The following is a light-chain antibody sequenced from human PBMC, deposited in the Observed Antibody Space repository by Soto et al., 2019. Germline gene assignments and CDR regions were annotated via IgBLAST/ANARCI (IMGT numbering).Light chain of an antibody. V-gene: IGKV3-11*01. J-gene: IGKJ1*01. CDR3: QQRSNWPTT. CDR1: QSVRNY. CDR2: DAS. Sequence: EIVLTQSPATLSLSPGERATLSCRASQSVRNYLAWYQQKPGQAPRLLIYDASNRATGIPARFSGSGSGTDFSLTVSSLEPEDFAVYYCQQRSNWPTTFGQGTKV.